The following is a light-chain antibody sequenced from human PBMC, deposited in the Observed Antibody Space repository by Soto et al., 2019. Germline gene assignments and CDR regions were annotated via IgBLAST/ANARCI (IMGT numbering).Light chain of an antibody. CDR3: QQYGSSLIT. J-gene: IGKJ5*01. CDR1: QSVSSSY. Sequence: EIVLTQSPGTLSFSPGERATLSCRASQSVSSSYLAWYQQKPGQAPRLLIYGASSRATGIPDRFSASGSGTDFTLTISGLEPEDFAVYYCQQYGSSLITFGQGTRLEIK. V-gene: IGKV3-20*01. CDR2: GAS.